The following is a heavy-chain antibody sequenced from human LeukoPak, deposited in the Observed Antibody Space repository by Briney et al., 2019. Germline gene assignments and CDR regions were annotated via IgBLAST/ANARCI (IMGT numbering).Heavy chain of an antibody. CDR2: VYYSGST. J-gene: IGHJ3*02. CDR3: ARHSERWLGAFDI. V-gene: IGHV4-59*08. Sequence: SETLSLTCTVSGGSISSYYWSWIRQPPGKGLEWIGYVYYSGSTNYNPSLKSRVTISVDTSKNQFSLKLSSVTAADTAVYYCARHSERWLGAFDIWGQGTMVTVSS. D-gene: IGHD6-19*01. CDR1: GGSISSYY.